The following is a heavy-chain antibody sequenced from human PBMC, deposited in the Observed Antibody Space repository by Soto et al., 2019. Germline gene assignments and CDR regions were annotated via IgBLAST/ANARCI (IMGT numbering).Heavy chain of an antibody. CDR3: ASVMGATLGARVFDS. Sequence: QVQLQESGPGLVKPSQTLSLTCTVSGGSIGSADYFWSWVRQAPGKGLECIGYIYYSGTTYYHPSLKSRLTISVDTSKNQFSLKMTSVTAADTAVYYCASVMGATLGARVFDSLGQGIPVTVSS. V-gene: IGHV4-30-4*01. J-gene: IGHJ4*02. CDR1: GGSIGSADYF. D-gene: IGHD1-26*01. CDR2: IYYSGTT.